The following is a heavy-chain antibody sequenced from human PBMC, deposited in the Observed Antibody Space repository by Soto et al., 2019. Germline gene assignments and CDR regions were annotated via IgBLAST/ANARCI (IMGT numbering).Heavy chain of an antibody. CDR3: AKDAPGSGWLSDY. J-gene: IGHJ4*02. CDR2: ISGNGGT. D-gene: IGHD3-22*01. CDR1: GFTFSIYA. Sequence: EVQLLESGGGLVQPGGSLRLSCAASGFTFSIYAMRWVRQAPGKGLEWVSTISGNGGTSYADFVRGRFTISRDNSKNTLYLQMNSLRADDTAVYYCAKDAPGSGWLSDYWGQGTLVTVSS. V-gene: IGHV3-23*01.